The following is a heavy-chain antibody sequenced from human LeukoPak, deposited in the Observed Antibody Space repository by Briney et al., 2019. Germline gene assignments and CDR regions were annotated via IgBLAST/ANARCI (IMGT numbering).Heavy chain of an antibody. CDR2: IYHSGST. CDR1: GYSIISGYY. V-gene: IGHV4-38-2*01. J-gene: IGHJ5*02. D-gene: IGHD3-22*01. CDR3: ARGNHYYDSSGYYRAPYNWFDP. Sequence: SETLSLTCAVSGYSIISGYYWGWIRQPPGKGLEWIGSIYHSGSTYYNPSLKSRVTISVDTSKDQFSLKLSSVTAADTAVYYCARGNHYYDSSGYYRAPYNWFDPWGQGTLVTVSS.